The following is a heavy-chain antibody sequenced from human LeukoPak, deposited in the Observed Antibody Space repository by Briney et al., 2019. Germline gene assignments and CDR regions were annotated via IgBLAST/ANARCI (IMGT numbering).Heavy chain of an antibody. CDR1: GFTFSTYW. Sequence: GGSLRLSCEASGFTFSTYWMSWVRQAPGKGLEWVANINQDGSEKYYVDSVKGRFTISRDNAKNSLYLQMNSLRAEDTVMYYCARDSAGNDYWGQGTLVTVSS. J-gene: IGHJ4*02. D-gene: IGHD6-13*01. CDR2: INQDGSEK. CDR3: ARDSAGNDY. V-gene: IGHV3-7*01.